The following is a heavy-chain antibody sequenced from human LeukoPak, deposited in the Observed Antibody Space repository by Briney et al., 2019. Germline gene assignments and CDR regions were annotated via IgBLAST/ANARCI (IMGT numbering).Heavy chain of an antibody. V-gene: IGHV3-66*01. J-gene: IGHJ3*02. CDR2: IYSDGTT. Sequence: GGSLRLSCAASGFNVRSTYMTWVRQAPGKGLEWVSVIYSDGTTYYADSVKGRFTISRDNSKNTLYLQMNSLRAEDTAVYYCARDRFRRDGYNYGRDGAFDIWGQGTMVTVSS. CDR1: GFNVRSTY. CDR3: ARDRFRRDGYNYGRDGAFDI. D-gene: IGHD5-24*01.